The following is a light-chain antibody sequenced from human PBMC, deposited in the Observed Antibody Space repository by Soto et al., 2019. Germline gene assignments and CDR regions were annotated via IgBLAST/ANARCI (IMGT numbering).Light chain of an antibody. CDR1: QSLVYSDGNAY. CDR2: KAS. J-gene: IGKJ1*01. CDR3: MQGTHWPPT. V-gene: IGKV2-30*01. Sequence: DVVMTQSPLSLPVTLGQPASISCRSSQSLVYSDGNAYLNWFQQRPGQSPRRLIYKASNRDSGVPDRFSGSGSGTDFTLQISRVEAEDVGIYYCMQGTHWPPTFGRGTRVEIK.